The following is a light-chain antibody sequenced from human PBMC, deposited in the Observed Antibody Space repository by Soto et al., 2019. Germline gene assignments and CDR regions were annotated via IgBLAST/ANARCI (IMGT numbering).Light chain of an antibody. V-gene: IGKV1-33*01. CDR2: DAS. Sequence: DIQMTQSPSSLSASVGDRVTITCRASQDISNYLNWYQQRPGKAPRLLIYDASNLERGVPSRFSVTRCGTHFTFASISLQPDDVATYFCQQSDCLSITFGQGTRLEI. CDR3: QQSDCLSIT. J-gene: IGKJ5*01. CDR1: QDISNY.